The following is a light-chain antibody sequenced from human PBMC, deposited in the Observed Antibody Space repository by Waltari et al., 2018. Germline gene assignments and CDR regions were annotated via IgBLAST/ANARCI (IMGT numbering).Light chain of an antibody. J-gene: IGLJ1*01. CDR2: YDS. V-gene: IGLV3-21*04. Sequence: SYVLTPPPSVPVAPGKTARITCGGKNIASKRVSWYQQKPGLSPVLVINYDSDWPSGIPERFSGSNSGNTATLTISRVEAGDEADYYCQVWDSSTDHYVFGSGTKVTVL. CDR1: NIASKR. CDR3: QVWDSSTDHYV.